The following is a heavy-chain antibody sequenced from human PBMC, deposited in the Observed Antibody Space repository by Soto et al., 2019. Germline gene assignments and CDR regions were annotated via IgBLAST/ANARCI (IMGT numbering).Heavy chain of an antibody. V-gene: IGHV3-23*01. Sequence: EVQLLESGGGLVQPGGSLRLYCAASGFTFSSYAMSWVRQAPGKGLEWVSAISGSGATTYYAGSVKGRFTISRDNSKNRLFLQMNSLIAEDSAVYYCAKFFAETGGSSGWPWSFHFWGQGTLVTVSS. CDR1: GFTFSSYA. CDR2: ISGSGATT. CDR3: AKFFAETGGSSGWPWSFHF. J-gene: IGHJ4*02. D-gene: IGHD6-25*01.